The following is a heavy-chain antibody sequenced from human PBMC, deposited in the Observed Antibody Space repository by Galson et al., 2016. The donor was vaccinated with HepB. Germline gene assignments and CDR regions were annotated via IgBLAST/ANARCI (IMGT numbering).Heavy chain of an antibody. CDR2: IYQSGGT. CDR1: GGSISTSNW. J-gene: IGHJ5*02. D-gene: IGHD5-18*01. Sequence: SETLSLTCGVSGGSISTSNWWTWVRQTPGKGLEWIGEIYQSGGTNYNPSIKSRVSMSVDKSKNQFSLRRTSVTAADTAVYYCAGVSWALRNTGDWFDPWGQGILVTVSS. V-gene: IGHV4/OR15-8*01. CDR3: AGVSWALRNTGDWFDP.